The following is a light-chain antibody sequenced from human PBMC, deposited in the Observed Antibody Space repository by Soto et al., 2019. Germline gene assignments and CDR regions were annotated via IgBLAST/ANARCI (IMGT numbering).Light chain of an antibody. CDR2: EAS. CDR1: QPISSW. Sequence: DIQMTQSPPTLSASVGDRVTITCRASQPISSWLAWYHQNPGKAPKLLIYEASNLESGVPSRFSGSGPGTEFTLTISSLQPDDFATYYCQHYNSYSEAFGQGTKVDIK. CDR3: QHYNSYSEA. J-gene: IGKJ1*01. V-gene: IGKV1-5*01.